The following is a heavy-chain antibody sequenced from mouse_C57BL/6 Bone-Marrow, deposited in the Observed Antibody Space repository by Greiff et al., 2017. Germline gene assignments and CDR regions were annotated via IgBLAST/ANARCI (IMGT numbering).Heavy chain of an antibody. Sequence: QVQLKESGAELARPGASVKLSCKASGYTFTSYGISWVKQRTGQGLEWIGEIYPRSGNTYYNEKFKGKATLTADKSSSTAYMERRSLPSEDSAVYFCARWGPLRFLFAYWGQGTLVTVSA. CDR3: ARWGPLRFLFAY. D-gene: IGHD1-1*01. CDR1: GYTFTSYG. CDR2: IYPRSGNT. V-gene: IGHV1-81*01. J-gene: IGHJ3*01.